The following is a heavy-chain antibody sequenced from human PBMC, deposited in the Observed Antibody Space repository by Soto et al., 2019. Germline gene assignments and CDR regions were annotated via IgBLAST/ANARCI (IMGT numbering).Heavy chain of an antibody. CDR1: GGSITSGGYS. CDR2: IYQSGSA. V-gene: IGHV4-30-2*06. J-gene: IGHJ6*02. CDR3: ARAFYGVDL. Sequence: SETLSLTCTVSGGSITSGGYSWSWIRQSPGQGLEWIGYIYQSGSAFYNPSLKTRATILVDRSKNQFSLNLTSVTAADAAVYYCARAFYGVDLWGQGTAVTVSS.